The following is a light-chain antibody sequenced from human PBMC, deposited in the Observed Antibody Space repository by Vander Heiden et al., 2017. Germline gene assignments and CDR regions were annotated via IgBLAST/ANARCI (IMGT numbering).Light chain of an antibody. V-gene: IGLV2-14*01. CDR1: SSDIDIYNY. CDR2: YVN. CDR3: SSYTTTNTYV. J-gene: IGLJ1*01. Sequence: GLTQPAPVSGSPGQSITISCTGPSSDIDIYNYVSWYQQHPGKAPKLIIYYVNIRPSGVSNRFSGSKSGNTASLTISGLQAEDEADYYCSSYTTTNTYVFGTGTMVTVL.